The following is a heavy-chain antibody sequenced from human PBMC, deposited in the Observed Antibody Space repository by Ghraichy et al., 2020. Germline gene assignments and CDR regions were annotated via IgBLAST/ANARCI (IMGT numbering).Heavy chain of an antibody. CDR2: IYYSGST. CDR1: GGSISSSSYY. Sequence: ETLSLTCTVSGGSISSSSYYWGWIRQPPGKGLEWIGSIYYSGSTYYNPSLKSRVTISVDTSKNQFSLKLSSVTAADTAVYYCARHELFHWFDPWGQGTLVTVSS. D-gene: IGHD1-26*01. CDR3: ARHELFHWFDP. V-gene: IGHV4-39*01. J-gene: IGHJ5*02.